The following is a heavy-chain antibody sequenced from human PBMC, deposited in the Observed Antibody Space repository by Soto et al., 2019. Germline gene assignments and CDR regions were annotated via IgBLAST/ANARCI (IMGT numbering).Heavy chain of an antibody. Sequence: ASVKVSCKASGYSFRNYCISWVLQAPGQGLEWMGWISGYNGDTNNAQNLQGRVTMTTDASTSTAYMELRSLRSDDTATYYRGRHNSALASLDYWGQGTMVTVSS. V-gene: IGHV1-18*01. D-gene: IGHD5-12*01. J-gene: IGHJ4*02. CDR2: ISGYNGDT. CDR3: GRHNSALASLDY. CDR1: GYSFRNYC.